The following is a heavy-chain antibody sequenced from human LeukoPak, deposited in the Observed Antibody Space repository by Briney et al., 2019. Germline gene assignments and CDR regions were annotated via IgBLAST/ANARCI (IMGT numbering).Heavy chain of an antibody. CDR1: GYTFTGYH. CDR2: IIPILGIA. CDR3: ARTGGQGWFDP. D-gene: IGHD7-27*01. J-gene: IGHJ5*02. Sequence: GASVKVSCKASGYTFTGYHMHWVRQAPGQGLEWMGRIIPILGIANYAQKFQGRVTITADKSTSTAYMELSSLRFEDTAVYYCARTGGQGWFDPWGQGTLVTVSS. V-gene: IGHV1-69*02.